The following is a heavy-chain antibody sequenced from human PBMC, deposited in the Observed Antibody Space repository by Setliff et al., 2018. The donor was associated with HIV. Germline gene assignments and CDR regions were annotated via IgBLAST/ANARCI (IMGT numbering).Heavy chain of an antibody. V-gene: IGHV3-23*01. D-gene: IGHD3-22*01. Sequence: GGSMRLSCAASGFTFSSYAMSWVRQAPGKGLDWVSAIRGSAGSTYYADSVKGRFTISRDNSKSTLYLQMNSLRAEDTAVYYCAKAARDYYDSSGSAGDAFDIWGQGTMVTVSS. CDR1: GFTFSSYA. J-gene: IGHJ3*02. CDR2: IRGSAGST. CDR3: AKAARDYYDSSGSAGDAFDI.